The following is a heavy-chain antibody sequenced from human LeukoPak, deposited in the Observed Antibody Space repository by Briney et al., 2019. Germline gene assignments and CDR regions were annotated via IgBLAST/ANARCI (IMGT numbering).Heavy chain of an antibody. V-gene: IGHV1-18*01. Sequence: ASVKVSCKASGYTFTSYGISWVRQAPGQGLGWMGWISAYNGNTNYAQKLQGRVTMTTDTSTSTAYMELRSLRSDDTAVYYCARALYYYDRSGYNDYFDYWGQGTLVTVSS. J-gene: IGHJ4*02. CDR2: ISAYNGNT. D-gene: IGHD3-22*01. CDR1: GYTFTSYG. CDR3: ARALYYYDRSGYNDYFDY.